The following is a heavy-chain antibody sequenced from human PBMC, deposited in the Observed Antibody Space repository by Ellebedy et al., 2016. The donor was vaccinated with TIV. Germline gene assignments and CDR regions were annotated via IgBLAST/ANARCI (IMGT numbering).Heavy chain of an antibody. V-gene: IGHV1-18*04. Sequence: AASVKVSCKASGYSFTSYGISWVRQAPGQGLEWMGWINAYTGNTNIAQKFQGRVTMTTDTSTSTAYMEVRRLRSDDTAVYYCARETAAGPVDFQYWGQGTLVIVSS. CDR1: GYSFTSYG. J-gene: IGHJ1*01. CDR2: INAYTGNT. D-gene: IGHD6-25*01. CDR3: ARETAAGPVDFQY.